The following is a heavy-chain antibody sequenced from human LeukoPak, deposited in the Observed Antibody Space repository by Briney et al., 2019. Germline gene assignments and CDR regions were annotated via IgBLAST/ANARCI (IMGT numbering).Heavy chain of an antibody. V-gene: IGHV3-9*01. D-gene: IGHD3-9*01. CDR1: GFTFDDYA. J-gene: IGHJ4*02. Sequence: GGSLRLSCAASGFTFDDYAMHWVRQAPGKGLEWVSGISWNSGSIGYADSVKGRFTISRDNAKNPLYLQMNSLRAEDTAVYYCAKDLSRYYDILTGFAPADYWGQGTLVTVSS. CDR3: AKDLSRYYDILTGFAPADY. CDR2: ISWNSGSI.